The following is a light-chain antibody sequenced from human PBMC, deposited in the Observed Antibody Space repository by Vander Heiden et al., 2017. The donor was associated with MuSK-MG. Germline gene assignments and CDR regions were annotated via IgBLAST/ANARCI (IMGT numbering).Light chain of an antibody. CDR1: SSNIGSNT. CDR2: SNN. V-gene: IGLV1-44*01. CDR3: AAWDDSLNGGV. J-gene: IGLJ3*02. Sequence: VLPQPPPAPGSHGQTVPISCSGSSSNIGSNTVNWYQQLPGTAPKLLIYSNNQRPSGVPDRFSGSKSGTSASLAISGLQSEDEADYYCAAWDDSLNGGVFGGGTKLTVL.